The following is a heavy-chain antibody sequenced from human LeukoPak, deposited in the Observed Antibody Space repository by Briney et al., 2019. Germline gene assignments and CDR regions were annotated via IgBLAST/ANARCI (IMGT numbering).Heavy chain of an antibody. CDR1: GFTFSSYW. J-gene: IGHJ4*02. D-gene: IGHD3-3*01. V-gene: IGHV3-74*01. CDR3: ASDFWSGYYTPMGVNY. Sequence: GGSLRLPCAASGFTFSSYWMHWVRQAPGKGLVWVSRINSDGNSTSYADSVKGRFTISRDNAKNTLYLQMNSLRAEDTAVYYCASDFWSGYYTPMGVNYWGQGTLVTVSS. CDR2: INSDGNST.